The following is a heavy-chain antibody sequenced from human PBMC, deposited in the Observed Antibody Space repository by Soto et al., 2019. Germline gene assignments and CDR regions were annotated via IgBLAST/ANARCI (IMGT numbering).Heavy chain of an antibody. J-gene: IGHJ4*02. CDR2: IWYDGSNK. D-gene: IGHD2-15*01. Sequence: GGSLRLSCAASGFTFSSYGMHWVRQAPGKGLEWVAVIWYDGSNKYYADSVKGRFTISRDNSKNTLYLQMNSLRAEDTAVYYCARGPGYCSGGSCYFLDYWGQGTLVTVSS. CDR1: GFTFSSYG. V-gene: IGHV3-33*01. CDR3: ARGPGYCSGGSCYFLDY.